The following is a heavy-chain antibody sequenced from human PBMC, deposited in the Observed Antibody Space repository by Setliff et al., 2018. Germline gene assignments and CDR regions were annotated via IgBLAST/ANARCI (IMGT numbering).Heavy chain of an antibody. D-gene: IGHD2-15*01. V-gene: IGHV4-59*11. Sequence: SETLSLTCTVSGASINNHYWAWIRQPPGKGLEWIGYVSHSGSTDYNPSLRSRVTVSVDTSRIHFSLKLRSVTAADTAVYYCARAPGRQDYHYMELWGKGTKVTVSS. CDR1: GASINNHY. J-gene: IGHJ6*03. CDR3: ARAPGRQDYHYMEL. CDR2: VSHSGST.